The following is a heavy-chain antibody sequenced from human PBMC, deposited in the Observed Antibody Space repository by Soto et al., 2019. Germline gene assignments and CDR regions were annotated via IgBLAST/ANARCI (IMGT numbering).Heavy chain of an antibody. V-gene: IGHV5-51*01. CDR1: GYSFTSYW. D-gene: IGHD6-6*01. J-gene: IGHJ6*02. CDR2: IYPGDSDT. Sequence: GESLKISCKGSGYSFTSYWIGWVRQMPGKGLEWMGIIYPGDSDTRYSPSFQGQVTISADKSISTAYLQWSSLKASDTAMYYCAGGDSSSSHYYYGMDGWGQGTTVTVAS. CDR3: AGGDSSSSHYYYGMDG.